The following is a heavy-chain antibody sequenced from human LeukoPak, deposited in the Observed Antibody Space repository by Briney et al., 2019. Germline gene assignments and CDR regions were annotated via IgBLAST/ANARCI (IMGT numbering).Heavy chain of an antibody. CDR2: INHSGST. D-gene: IGHD6-6*01. Sequence: SETLSLTCAVYGGSFSGYYWSWIRQPPGKGLEWIGEINHSGSTNYNPSLKSRVTISVDTSKNQLSLKLSSVTAADTAVYYCARRSIAARWGYYYYYMDVWGKGTTVTVSS. CDR3: ARRSIAARWGYYYYYMDV. CDR1: GGSFSGYY. J-gene: IGHJ6*03. V-gene: IGHV4-34*01.